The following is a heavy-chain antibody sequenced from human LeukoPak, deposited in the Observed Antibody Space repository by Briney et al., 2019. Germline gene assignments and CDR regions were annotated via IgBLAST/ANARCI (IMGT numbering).Heavy chain of an antibody. CDR1: GGSISSYY. V-gene: IGHV4-59*08. J-gene: IGHJ3*02. CDR2: IYYSGST. Sequence: PSETLSLTCTVSGGSISSYYWSWIRQPPGKGLGWIGYIYYSGSTNYNPSLKSRVTISVGTSKNQFSLKLSSVTAADTAVYYCARRGAASFSSSWYGAFDIWGQGTMVTVSS. CDR3: ARRGAASFSSSWYGAFDI. D-gene: IGHD6-13*01.